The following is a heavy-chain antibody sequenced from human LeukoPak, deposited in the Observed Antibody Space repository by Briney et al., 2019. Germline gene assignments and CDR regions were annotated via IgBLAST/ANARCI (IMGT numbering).Heavy chain of an antibody. CDR3: AREVAATDASDI. CDR1: GYTFTTYG. CDR2: ITTYNGNT. D-gene: IGHD6-25*01. V-gene: IGHV1-18*01. Sequence: ASVKVSCKASGYTFTTYGLNWVRQAPGQGLEWMGWITTYNGNTNYAQKLQGRVTMTTDTSTSTAYMELRSLRSDDTAMYYCAREVAATDASDIWGQGTMVTVSS. J-gene: IGHJ3*02.